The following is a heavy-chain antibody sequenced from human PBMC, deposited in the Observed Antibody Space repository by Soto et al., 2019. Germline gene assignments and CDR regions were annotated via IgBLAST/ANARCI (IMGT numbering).Heavy chain of an antibody. Sequence: EVQLLESGGGFVQPGGSLRLSCAASGFSFSSYAMTWVRQPPGKGLEWVSTISGSGGSTYYADSVKGRFTISRDNSKNTPHLQMNSLRAEDTAIYYCANVRPTRFSDHWGQGALVTVSS. CDR2: ISGSGGST. J-gene: IGHJ4*02. CDR3: ANVRPTRFSDH. V-gene: IGHV3-23*01. D-gene: IGHD2-15*01. CDR1: GFSFSSYA.